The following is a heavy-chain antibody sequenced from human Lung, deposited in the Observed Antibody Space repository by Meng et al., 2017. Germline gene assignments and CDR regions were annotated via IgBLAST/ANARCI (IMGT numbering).Heavy chain of an antibody. CDR1: GDDFPDYY. CDR3: ARDEDISAAGKLFGDY. CDR2: INPKSGDT. Sequence: ASVMVSCKPSGDDFPDYYIHWVRRAPGQGLEWMGRINPKSGDTHYAQKFQARVTMTGDTSISTAYMELSGLRSDDTAMYYCARDEDISAAGKLFGDYWGQGTLVTVSS. V-gene: IGHV1-2*06. J-gene: IGHJ4*02. D-gene: IGHD6-25*01.